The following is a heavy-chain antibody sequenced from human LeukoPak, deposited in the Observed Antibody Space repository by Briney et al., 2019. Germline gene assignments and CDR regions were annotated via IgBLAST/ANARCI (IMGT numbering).Heavy chain of an antibody. V-gene: IGHV3-64*01. CDR1: GFTFSSYA. D-gene: IGHD6-19*01. J-gene: IGHJ4*02. Sequence: GGSLRLSCAASGFTFSSYAMHWVRQAPGKGLEYVSAISSNGGSTYYANSVKGRFTISRDNSKNTLYLQMGSLRAEDMAVYYCARENFFRSGWSRVFDYWGQGTLVTVSS. CDR2: ISSNGGST. CDR3: ARENFFRSGWSRVFDY.